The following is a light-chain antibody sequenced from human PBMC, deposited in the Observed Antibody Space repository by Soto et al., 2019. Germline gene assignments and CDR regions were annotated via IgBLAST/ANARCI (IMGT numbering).Light chain of an antibody. CDR1: SSDVGSYNL. Sequence: SALPQPASVSGSHGQSITISCTGTSSDVGSYNLVSWFQQHPGKAPKLMIYEGSKRPSGVSNRFSGSKSGNTASLTISGLQAEDEADYYCCSYAGSSTYVFGTGTKVT. CDR3: CSYAGSSTYV. J-gene: IGLJ1*01. CDR2: EGS. V-gene: IGLV2-23*01.